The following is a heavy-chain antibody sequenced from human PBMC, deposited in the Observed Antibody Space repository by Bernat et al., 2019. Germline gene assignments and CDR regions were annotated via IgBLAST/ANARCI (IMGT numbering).Heavy chain of an antibody. D-gene: IGHD4-17*01. CDR1: GFTFSSYW. J-gene: IGHJ4*02. CDR2: IKQDGSEK. V-gene: IGHV3-7*01. Sequence: EVQLVESGGGLVQPGGSLRLSCAASGFTFSSYWMSWVRQAPGKGLEWVVNIKQDGSEKYYVDSVKGRFTISRDNAKNSLYLQMNSLRAEDTAVYYCARDNPLDYGDYVGYWGQGTLVTVSS. CDR3: ARDNPLDYGDYVGY.